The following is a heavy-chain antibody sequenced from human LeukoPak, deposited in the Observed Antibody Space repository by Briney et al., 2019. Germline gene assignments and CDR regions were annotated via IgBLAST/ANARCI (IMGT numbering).Heavy chain of an antibody. V-gene: IGHV3-15*01. CDR3: ATEGGSGSYYGDDAFDM. D-gene: IGHD3-10*01. CDR2: VKSKADDGTT. CDR1: GFSFPNTW. Sequence: GGSLRLSCEASGFSFPNTWMSWVRQAPGKGLEWVGRVKSKADDGTTDYAAPVQGRFTISRDDSKNTLSLQMNSLKTEDTAVYYCATEGGSGSYYGDDAFDMWGQGTMVTVSS. J-gene: IGHJ3*02.